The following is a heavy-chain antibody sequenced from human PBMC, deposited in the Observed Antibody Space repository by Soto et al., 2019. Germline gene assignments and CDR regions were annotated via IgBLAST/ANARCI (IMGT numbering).Heavy chain of an antibody. CDR1: GGSISSSSYY. J-gene: IGHJ4*02. CDR2: IYYSGST. CDR3: ARHELGYCSGGSCYPDY. V-gene: IGHV4-39*01. Sequence: QLQLQESGPGLVKPSETLSLTCTVSGGSISSSSYYWGWIRQPPGKGLEWIGSIYYSGSTYYNPSLKSRVTISVDTSKNQFSLKLSSVTAADTAVYYCARHELGYCSGGSCYPDYWGQGTLVTVSS. D-gene: IGHD2-15*01.